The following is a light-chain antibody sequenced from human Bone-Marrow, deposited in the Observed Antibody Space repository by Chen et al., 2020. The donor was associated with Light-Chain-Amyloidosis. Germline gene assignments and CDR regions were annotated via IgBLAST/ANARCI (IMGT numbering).Light chain of an antibody. CDR3: QQSSSSPIT. CDR1: QSVHANY. CDR2: GTS. V-gene: IGKV3-20*01. J-gene: IGKJ5*01. Sequence: EIVLTHSPVTLSLSPGDRVPLSCRASQSVHANYLTWYQQKPGQAPRLLISGTSSRAAGIPDRFSGSGSGTYFTLTISRLEPGDFAVYYCQQSSSSPITFGQGTRLEIK.